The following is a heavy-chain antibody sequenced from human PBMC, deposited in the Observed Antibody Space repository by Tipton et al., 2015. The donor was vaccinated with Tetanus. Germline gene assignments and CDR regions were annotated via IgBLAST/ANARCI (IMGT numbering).Heavy chain of an antibody. V-gene: IGHV3-23*01. CDR2: ISGGGTKT. J-gene: IGHJ4*02. CDR1: GFPFRSYA. CDR3: AGGYQYGQYY. Sequence: SLRLSCAASGFPFRSYAMNWVRQAPGKGLEWVSSISGGGTKTYYTDSVAGRFNISRDDSMNTLYLQMDNLRAEDTAVYYCAGGYQYGQYYWGQGTQVTVSS. D-gene: IGHD2-2*01.